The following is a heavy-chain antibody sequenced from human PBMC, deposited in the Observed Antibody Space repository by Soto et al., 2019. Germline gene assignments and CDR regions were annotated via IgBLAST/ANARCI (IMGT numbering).Heavy chain of an antibody. D-gene: IGHD4-17*01. J-gene: IGHJ6*02. CDR2: IIPIFGTA. CDR1: GGTFSNYA. CDR3: ARDRYGDYYYYGMDV. Sequence: LVKVSCKASGGTFSNYAISWVRQAPGQGLEWMGGIIPIFGTANYAQKFQGRVTITADESTSTAYMELSSLRSEDTAVYYCARDRYGDYYYYGMDVWGQGTTVTVSS. V-gene: IGHV1-69*13.